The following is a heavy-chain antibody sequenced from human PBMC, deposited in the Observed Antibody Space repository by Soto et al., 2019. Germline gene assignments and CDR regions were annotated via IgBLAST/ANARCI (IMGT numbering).Heavy chain of an antibody. D-gene: IGHD3-9*01. J-gene: IGHJ4*02. V-gene: IGHV1-18*01. Sequence: QVQLVQSGAEVKKPGASVKVSCKASGYTFTSYGITWVRQAPGQGLEWMGWISAYNGNTNYAQKLQGRVTMTTDTSTSTAYMELRSLRSDDTAVYYCARTPRYDILTGYFDYWGQGTLVTVSS. CDR1: GYTFTSYG. CDR3: ARTPRYDILTGYFDY. CDR2: ISAYNGNT.